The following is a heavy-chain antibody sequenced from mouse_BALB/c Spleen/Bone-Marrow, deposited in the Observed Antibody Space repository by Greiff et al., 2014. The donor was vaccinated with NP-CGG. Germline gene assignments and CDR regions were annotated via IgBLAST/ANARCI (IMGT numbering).Heavy chain of an antibody. CDR2: IDPANGNT. D-gene: IGHD1-1*01. J-gene: IGHJ3*01. CDR3: ATYYYGSSWGFAY. V-gene: IGHV14-3*02. CDR1: GFNIKDTY. Sequence: VQLQQSGAELVKPGASVKLSCTASGFNIKDTYMHWVKQRPEQGLEWIGRIDPANGNTKYDPKFQGKATITADTSSNTAYLQLSSLTSEDTAVYYCATYYYGSSWGFAYWGQGTLVPVSA.